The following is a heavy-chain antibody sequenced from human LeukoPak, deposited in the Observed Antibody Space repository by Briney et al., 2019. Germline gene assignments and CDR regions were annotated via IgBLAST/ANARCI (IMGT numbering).Heavy chain of an antibody. CDR2: IRSSGSGT. CDR3: ARMNYVSTGWGAPFDY. J-gene: IGHJ4*02. CDR1: GFSFSSYS. V-gene: IGHV3-48*04. D-gene: IGHD1-7*01. Sequence: GGSLRLSCAASGFSFSSYSMNWVRQAPGKGLEWVSYIRSSGSGTDYTGSVKGRFTISRDNAKNSLYLQMNSLRAEDTAVYYCARMNYVSTGWGAPFDYWGQGTLVTVSS.